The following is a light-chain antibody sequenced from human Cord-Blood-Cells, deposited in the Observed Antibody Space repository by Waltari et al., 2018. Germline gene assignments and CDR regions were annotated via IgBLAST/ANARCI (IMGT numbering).Light chain of an antibody. CDR2: GAS. J-gene: IGKJ2*01. CDR3: QQYNNWPPYT. CDR1: QSVSSN. V-gene: IGKV3-15*01. Sequence: EIVMTQSPATLSVSPGERATLSCRASQSVSSNLAWYQQKPGQSPRLLIYGASTRPTGIPAGFSGSGSGTEFTLTISSLQSEDFAVYYCQQYNNWPPYTFGQGTKLEIK.